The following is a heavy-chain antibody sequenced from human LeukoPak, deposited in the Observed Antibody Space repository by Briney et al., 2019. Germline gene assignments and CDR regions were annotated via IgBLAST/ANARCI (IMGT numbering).Heavy chain of an antibody. CDR1: GYTFTNYD. V-gene: IGHV1-8*03. D-gene: IGHD3-9*01. J-gene: IGHJ5*02. CDR2: VNPNSGNR. CDR3: ARGTISGSRSFDP. Sequence: GASVKVSCKASGYTFTNYDINWVRQATGQGLEWMGWVNPNSGNRGYAQKFQGRLTITRNTSISTAYLDLSSLRSDDTAVYYCARGTISGSRSFDPWGQRTLVTVSS.